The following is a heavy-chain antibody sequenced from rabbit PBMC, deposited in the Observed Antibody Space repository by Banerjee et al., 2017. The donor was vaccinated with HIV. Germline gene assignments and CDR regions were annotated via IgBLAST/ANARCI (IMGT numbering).Heavy chain of an antibody. CDR1: GFDFSSYY. D-gene: IGHD1-1*01. Sequence: QLVESGGGLVQPGGSLTLSCKASGFDFSSYYMSWVRQAPGKGLEWIGIIYAGKGSTDYASWVNGRFTISSDNAQNTVDLQMNSLTAADTATYFCARWHASSSGYYVWLDLWGPGTLVTVS. J-gene: IGHJ5*01. CDR3: ARWHASSSGYYVWLDL. V-gene: IGHV1S7*01. CDR2: IYAGKGST.